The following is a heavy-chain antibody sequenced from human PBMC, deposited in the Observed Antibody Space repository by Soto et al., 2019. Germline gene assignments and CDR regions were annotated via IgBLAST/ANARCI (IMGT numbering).Heavy chain of an antibody. J-gene: IGHJ4*02. CDR1: GCPFARYG. V-gene: IGHV3-21*06. Sequence: GGSLRLPCTAFGCPFARYGMHWDSQAPGKGLEWVSSISSTTNYIYYGDSMKGRFTISRDNAKNSLYLEMNSLRAEDTAVYYCARESEDLTSNFDYWGQGTLVTVSS. CDR2: ISSTTNYI. CDR3: ARESEDLTSNFDY.